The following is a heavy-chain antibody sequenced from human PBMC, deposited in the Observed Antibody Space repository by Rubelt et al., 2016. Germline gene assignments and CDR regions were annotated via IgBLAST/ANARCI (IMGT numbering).Heavy chain of an antibody. J-gene: IGHJ5*01. D-gene: IGHD6-13*01. V-gene: IGHV4-39*01. CDR2: IFFIGHP. CDR1: GGSISTSSYY. Sequence: QVQLQESGPGLVKPSGPLSLTCIVSGGSISTSSYYWGWIRQPPGKGPEGIGRIFFIGHPLYNPSPQKTRPLSPHTSKTQFSLNLYSVTAADTAVYYCARGAPYSSSWYLSNWFDSWGQGILVTVSS. CDR3: ARGAPYSSSWYLSNWFDS.